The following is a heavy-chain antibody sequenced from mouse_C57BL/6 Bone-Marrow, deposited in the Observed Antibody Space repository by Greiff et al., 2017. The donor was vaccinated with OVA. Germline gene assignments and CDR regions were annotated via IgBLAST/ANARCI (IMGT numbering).Heavy chain of an antibody. CDR2: IYPGSGST. J-gene: IGHJ3*01. Sequence: QVQLQQPGAELVKPGASVKMSCKASGYTFTSYWITWVKQRPGQGLEWIGDIYPGSGSTNYNVKFKSKATLTVDTSSSTAYMQLSSLTSEDSAVYYCAREGGREAWFAYWGQGTLDTVSA. V-gene: IGHV1-55*01. D-gene: IGHD3-3*01. CDR1: GYTFTSYW. CDR3: AREGGREAWFAY.